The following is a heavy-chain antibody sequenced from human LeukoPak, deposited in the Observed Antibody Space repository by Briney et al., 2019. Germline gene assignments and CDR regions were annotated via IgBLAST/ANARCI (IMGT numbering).Heavy chain of an antibody. J-gene: IGHJ4*02. Sequence: SETLSLTCAVYGGSFSGYYWSWIRQPPGKGLEWIGEINHSGSTNYNPSLKSRVTISVDTSKNQFSLKLSSVTAADTAVYYCARGRGYYDSSGYYRYWGQGTLVTVST. V-gene: IGHV4-34*01. CDR2: INHSGST. CDR1: GGSFSGYY. D-gene: IGHD3-22*01. CDR3: ARGRGYYDSSGYYRY.